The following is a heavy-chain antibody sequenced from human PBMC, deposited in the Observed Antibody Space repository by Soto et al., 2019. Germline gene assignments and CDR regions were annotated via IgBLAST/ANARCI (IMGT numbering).Heavy chain of an antibody. V-gene: IGHV4-39*01. Sequence: SETLSLTCTVSGGSISSSSYYWGWIRQPPGKGLEWIGSIYYSGSTYYNPSLKSRVTISVDTSKNQFSLKLSSVTAADTAVYYCARSRSPRGRDPHHLDNWFDPWGQGTLVTVSS. J-gene: IGHJ5*02. CDR3: ARSRSPRGRDPHHLDNWFDP. CDR2: IYYSGST. D-gene: IGHD3-10*01. CDR1: GGSISSSSYY.